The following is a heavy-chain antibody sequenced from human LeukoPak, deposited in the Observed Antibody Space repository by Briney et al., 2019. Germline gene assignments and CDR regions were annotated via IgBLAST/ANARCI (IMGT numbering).Heavy chain of an antibody. CDR2: IYSGDST. CDR3: ARVFWEKDGFIGAFDI. V-gene: IGHV3-66*01. CDR1: GFTVSGNY. D-gene: IGHD3-3*01. Sequence: PGGSLRLSCAASGFTVSGNYMSWVRQAPGKGLEWVSIIYSGDSTYYADSVKGRFTISRDNSKNTLYLQRNSLRAEDTAVYYCARVFWEKDGFIGAFDIWGQGTMVTVSS. J-gene: IGHJ3*02.